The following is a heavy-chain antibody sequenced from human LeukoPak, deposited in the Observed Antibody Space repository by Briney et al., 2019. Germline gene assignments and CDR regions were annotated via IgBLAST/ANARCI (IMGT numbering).Heavy chain of an antibody. V-gene: IGHV3-23*01. CDR1: GFTFSSYA. J-gene: IGHJ4*02. D-gene: IGHD2-2*01. CDR3: AKDRDIVVVPAALFDY. Sequence: TGGSLRLSCAASGFTFSSYAMSWVRQAPGKGLEWVSAISGSGGSTYYADSVKGRFTISRDNSKNTLYLQMNSLRAEDTAVYYCAKDRDIVVVPAALFDYWGQGTPVTVSS. CDR2: ISGSGGST.